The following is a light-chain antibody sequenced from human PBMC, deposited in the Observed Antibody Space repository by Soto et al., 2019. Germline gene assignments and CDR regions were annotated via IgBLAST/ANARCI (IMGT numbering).Light chain of an antibody. J-gene: IGLJ1*01. CDR1: SSDVGKYDR. V-gene: IGLV2-18*02. CDR2: EVT. Sequence: QSVLTQPPSVSGSPGQSVTISCTGTSSDVGKYDRVSWYQQPPGTAPKLIIYEVTNRPSGVPARFSGSKSGNTASLTISGLQAEDESDYYCSSYTSTRRYVFGAGTKVTVL. CDR3: SSYTSTRRYV.